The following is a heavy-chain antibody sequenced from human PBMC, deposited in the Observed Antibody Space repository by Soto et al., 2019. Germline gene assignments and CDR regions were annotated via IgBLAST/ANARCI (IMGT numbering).Heavy chain of an antibody. CDR3: ARDLSITMIVGLDY. CDR1: GFTFSSYG. Sequence: QVQLVESGGGVVQPGRSLRLSCAASGFTFSSYGMHWVRQAPGKGLEWVAVIWYDGSNKYYADSVKGRFTISRDNSKHTLYLQMNSLRAEDTAVYYCARDLSITMIVGLDYWGQGTLVTVSS. J-gene: IGHJ4*02. CDR2: IWYDGSNK. D-gene: IGHD3-22*01. V-gene: IGHV3-33*01.